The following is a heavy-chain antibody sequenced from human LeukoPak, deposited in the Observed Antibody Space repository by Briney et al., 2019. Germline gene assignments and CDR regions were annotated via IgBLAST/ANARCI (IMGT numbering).Heavy chain of an antibody. Sequence: GGSLRLFCAASGFTFSSYGMHWVRQAPGKGLEWVAVIWYDGSNKYYADSVKGRFTISRDNSKNTLYLQMNSLRAEDTAVYYCARGDLRVLFDYWGQGTLVTVSS. V-gene: IGHV3-33*01. CDR3: ARGDLRVLFDY. CDR2: IWYDGSNK. CDR1: GFTFSSYG. J-gene: IGHJ4*02.